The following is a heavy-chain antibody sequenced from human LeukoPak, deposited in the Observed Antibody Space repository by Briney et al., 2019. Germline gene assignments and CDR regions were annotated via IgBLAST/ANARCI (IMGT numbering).Heavy chain of an antibody. D-gene: IGHD3-22*01. CDR3: AREVLNYYDSSGYYLRDYFDY. Sequence: EASVKVSCKASGYTFTSYGTSWVRQAPGQGLEWMGWISAYNGNTNYAQKLQGRVTMTTDTSTSTAYMELRSLRSDDTAVYYCAREVLNYYDSSGYYLRDYFDYWGQGTLVTVSS. J-gene: IGHJ4*02. CDR1: GYTFTSYG. V-gene: IGHV1-18*01. CDR2: ISAYNGNT.